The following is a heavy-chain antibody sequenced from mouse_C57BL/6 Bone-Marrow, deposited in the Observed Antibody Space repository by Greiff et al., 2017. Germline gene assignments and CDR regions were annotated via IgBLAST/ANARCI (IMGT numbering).Heavy chain of an antibody. V-gene: IGHV1-69*01. CDR1: GYTFTSYW. J-gene: IGHJ2*01. CDR2: IDPSDSYT. CDR3: ARDTTVVATGNYFDY. D-gene: IGHD1-1*01. Sequence: VQLQQPGAELVMPGASVKLSCKASGYTFTSYWMHWVKQRPGQGLEWIGEIDPSDSYTNYNQKFKGKSTLTVDKSSSTAYVQLSSLTSEDSAVYYCARDTTVVATGNYFDYWGQGTTLTVSS.